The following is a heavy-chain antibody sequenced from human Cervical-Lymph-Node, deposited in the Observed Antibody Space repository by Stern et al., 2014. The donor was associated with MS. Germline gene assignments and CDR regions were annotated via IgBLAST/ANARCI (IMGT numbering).Heavy chain of an antibody. CDR1: GFTFSTYA. D-gene: IGHD3-10*01. V-gene: IGHV3-30*01. J-gene: IGHJ6*02. Sequence: VQLVESGGGVVQPGRSLRLSCAASGFTFSTYAMSWVRQAPVKGLEWVAITSDDGSNPYYADSVKGRFTISRDNSNNTLYLQLNSLRPEDTAIYYCARTSLRKVRGVKYHNGLDVWGQGTTVTVSS. CDR3: ARTSLRKVRGVKYHNGLDV. CDR2: TSDDGSNP.